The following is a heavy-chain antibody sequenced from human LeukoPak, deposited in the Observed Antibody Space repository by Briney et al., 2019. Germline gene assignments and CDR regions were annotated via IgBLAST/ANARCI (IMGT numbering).Heavy chain of an antibody. CDR1: GGSFSGYY. D-gene: IGHD3-22*01. CDR2: INHSGST. V-gene: IGHV4-34*01. J-gene: IGHJ6*03. Sequence: SETLSLTCAVYGGSFSGYYWSWIRQPPGKGLEWIGEINHSGSTNYNPSLKSRVTMSVDTSKNQFSLKLSSVTAADTAVYYCARDSAMIGGYMDVWGKGTTVTISS. CDR3: ARDSAMIGGYMDV.